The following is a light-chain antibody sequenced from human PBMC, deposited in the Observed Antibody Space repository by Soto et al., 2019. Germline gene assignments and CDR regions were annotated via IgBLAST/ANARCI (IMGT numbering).Light chain of an antibody. V-gene: IGKV3-20*01. CDR1: HGITTNY. J-gene: IGKJ2*01. CDR3: QLYGGSDLFT. CDR2: VAS. Sequence: LTQLPGTLSFSPGETATLSCRASHGITTNYLAWYQHKIGRPPRLLIAVASNRAAGVPDRFSGSGSGTDFTLTIRRLEPADSATYYCQLYGGSDLFTFGQGTKL.